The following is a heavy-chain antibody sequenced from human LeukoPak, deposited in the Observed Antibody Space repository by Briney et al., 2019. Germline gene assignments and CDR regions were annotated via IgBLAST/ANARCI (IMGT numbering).Heavy chain of an antibody. CDR1: GFTFSSYS. Sequence: GGSLSLSCAASGFTFSSYSMNWVRQAPGKGLEWVSSISSSSSYIYYADSVKGRFTISRDNAKNSLYLQMNSLRAEDTAVYYCARGPLIAVAGTGDYWGQGTLVTVSS. V-gene: IGHV3-21*01. CDR2: ISSSSSYI. J-gene: IGHJ4*02. CDR3: ARGPLIAVAGTGDY. D-gene: IGHD6-19*01.